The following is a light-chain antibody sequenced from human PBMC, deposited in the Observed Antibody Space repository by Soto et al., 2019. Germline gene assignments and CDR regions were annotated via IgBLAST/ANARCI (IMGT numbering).Light chain of an antibody. CDR1: KSVLYSSNDKNY. J-gene: IGKJ1*01. V-gene: IGKV4-1*01. CDR2: WAS. CDR3: QQYYSTPWT. Sequence: DIVMTQSPDSLAVSLGERATINCKSSKSVLYSSNDKNYLAWYQQKPGQPPKLLIYWASTRESGVPDRFSGSESGTDFTLTISSLQAEDVAVYYCQQYYSTPWTFGQGTKVDIK.